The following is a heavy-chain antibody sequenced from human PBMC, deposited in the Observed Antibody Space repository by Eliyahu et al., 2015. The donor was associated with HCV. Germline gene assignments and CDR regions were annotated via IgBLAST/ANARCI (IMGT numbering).Heavy chain of an antibody. J-gene: IGHJ4*02. Sequence: QVQLVQSGAEVKKPGSSVKVSXXASGGXFSSYAISWXRQAPGQGXEWMGRIIPILGIANYAQKFQGRVTITADKSTSTAYMELSSLRSEDTAVYYCAREIAARPFDYWGQGTLVTVSS. D-gene: IGHD6-6*01. CDR1: GGXFSSYA. V-gene: IGHV1-69*04. CDR2: IIPILGIA. CDR3: AREIAARPFDY.